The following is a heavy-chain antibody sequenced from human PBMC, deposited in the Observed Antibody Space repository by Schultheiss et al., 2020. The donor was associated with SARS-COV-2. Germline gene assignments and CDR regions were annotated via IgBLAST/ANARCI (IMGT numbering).Heavy chain of an antibody. CDR2: IYSDGST. CDR1: GFTVSSKF. CDR3: ARDAGGYYFDS. J-gene: IGHJ4*02. Sequence: GSLRLSCSASGFTVSSKFMNWVRQAPGKGLEWVSVIYSDGSTHSADSVKGRFTISRDNSKNTLYLQMNSLRAEDTAVYYCARDAGGYYFDSWGQGSLVTVSS. D-gene: IGHD3-16*01. V-gene: IGHV3-53*01.